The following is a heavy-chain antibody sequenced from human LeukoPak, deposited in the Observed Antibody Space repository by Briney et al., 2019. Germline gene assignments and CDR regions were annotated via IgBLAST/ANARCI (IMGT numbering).Heavy chain of an antibody. J-gene: IGHJ4*02. CDR2: IWYDGSNK. CDR1: GFTFSSYG. Sequence: GGSLRLSCAASGFTFSSYGMHWVRQAPGKGLEWVAVIWYDGSNKYYADSVKGRFTISRDNSKNTLYLQMNSLRAEDTAVYYCATIQLPYYFDYWGQGTLVTVSS. V-gene: IGHV3-33*01. CDR3: ATIQLPYYFDY. D-gene: IGHD5-18*01.